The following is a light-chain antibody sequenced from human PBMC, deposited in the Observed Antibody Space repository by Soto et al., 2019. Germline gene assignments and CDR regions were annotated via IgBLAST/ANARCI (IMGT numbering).Light chain of an antibody. Sequence: DIVMTQSPATLSVSPGERATLSCRASQSVSSNLAWYQQKPGQAPRLLIYGASTRATGIPARFSGSGSGTEFTLTISSLQPEDFAVYYCQQYNNWWTFGQGTKVDIK. V-gene: IGKV3-15*01. CDR2: GAS. J-gene: IGKJ1*01. CDR3: QQYNNWWT. CDR1: QSVSSN.